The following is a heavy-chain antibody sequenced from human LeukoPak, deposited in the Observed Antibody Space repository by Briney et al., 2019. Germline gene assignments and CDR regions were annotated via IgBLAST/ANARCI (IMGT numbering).Heavy chain of an antibody. J-gene: IGHJ4*02. Sequence: PSETLSLTCTVSGGSISSHYWSWIRQPPGKGQGWIGYIYYSGSTNYNPSLKSRVTISVDTSKNQFSLKLSSVTAADTAVYYCARVRGAGGDYFFDYWGQGTLVTVSS. CDR1: GGSISSHY. V-gene: IGHV4-59*11. D-gene: IGHD4-17*01. CDR2: IYYSGST. CDR3: ARVRGAGGDYFFDY.